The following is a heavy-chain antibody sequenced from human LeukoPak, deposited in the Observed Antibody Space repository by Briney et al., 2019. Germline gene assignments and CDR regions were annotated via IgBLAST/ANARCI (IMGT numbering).Heavy chain of an antibody. CDR2: IYYSGST. D-gene: IGHD4-11*01. CDR1: GGSISSGGHY. V-gene: IGHV4-31*03. J-gene: IGHJ6*03. CDR3: ARAPKGMTTVRYYYYYYMDV. Sequence: SQTLSLTCTVSGGSISSGGHYWSWIRQHPGKGLKWIGYIYYSGSTYYNPSLKNRVIISVDTSKSQFSLRLSSVTAADTAVYYCARAPKGMTTVRYYYYYYMDVWGKGTTVTVSS.